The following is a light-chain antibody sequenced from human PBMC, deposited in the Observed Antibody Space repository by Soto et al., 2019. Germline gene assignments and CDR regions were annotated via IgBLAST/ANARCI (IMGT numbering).Light chain of an antibody. CDR3: QKDKSYSRT. Sequence: IQMTQSPSTLTASLGDRVTIPCRASQSISSWLAWYQQKPGKAPTLLIYEASSGESGVPSRGTGRGAWTEFTRTISSLPPDDFSPYSCQKDKSYSRTFGQGTQVDIK. CDR1: QSISSW. J-gene: IGKJ1*01. CDR2: EAS. V-gene: IGKV1-5*03.